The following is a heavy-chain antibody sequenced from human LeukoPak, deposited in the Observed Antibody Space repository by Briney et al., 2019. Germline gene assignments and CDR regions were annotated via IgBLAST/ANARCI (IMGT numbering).Heavy chain of an antibody. CDR2: IIPIFGTA. CDR3: ARGNDGSGSPSYYFYYMDV. V-gene: IGHV1-69*01. CDR1: GGTFSSYA. D-gene: IGHD3-10*01. Sequence: SVKVSCKASGGTFSSYAISWVRQAPGQGLEWMGGIIPIFGTANYAQKFQGRVTITADESTSTAYMELSSLRSEDTAVYYCARGNDGSGSPSYYFYYMDVWGKGTTVTISS. J-gene: IGHJ6*03.